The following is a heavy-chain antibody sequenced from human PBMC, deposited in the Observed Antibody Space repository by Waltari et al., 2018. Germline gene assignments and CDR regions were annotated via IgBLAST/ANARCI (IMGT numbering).Heavy chain of an antibody. CDR3: AREGAGRDIVVVPAAYNWFDP. Sequence: QVQLVQSGAEVKKPGSSVKVSCKASGGTFSSYAISWVRQAPGQGLEWMGGLSRIFGTANYSQKFQGRVTITADESTSTAYMELSSLRSEDTAVYYCAREGAGRDIVVVPAAYNWFDPWGQGTLVTVSS. CDR2: LSRIFGTA. V-gene: IGHV1-69*01. D-gene: IGHD2-2*01. CDR1: GGTFSSYA. J-gene: IGHJ5*02.